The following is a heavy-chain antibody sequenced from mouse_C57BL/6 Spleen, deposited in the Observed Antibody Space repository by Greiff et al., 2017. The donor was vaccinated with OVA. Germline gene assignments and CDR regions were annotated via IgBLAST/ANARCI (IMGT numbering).Heavy chain of an antibody. CDR2: INPGSGGT. CDR3: ARWGNFYAMAY. J-gene: IGHJ4*01. Sequence: QVQLQQSGAELVRPGTSVKVSCKASGYAFTNYLIEWVKQRPGQGLEWIGVINPGSGGTNYNEKFKGKATLTADKSSSTAYMQLSSLTSEDYSVYVWARWGNFYAMAYWGQGTSVTVSS. CDR1: GYAFTNYL. V-gene: IGHV1-54*01. D-gene: IGHD2-1*01.